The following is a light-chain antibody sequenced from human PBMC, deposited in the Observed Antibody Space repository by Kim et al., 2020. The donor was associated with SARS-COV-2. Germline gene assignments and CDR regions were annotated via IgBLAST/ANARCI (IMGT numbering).Light chain of an antibody. CDR2: SNN. Sequence: ELTQPPSASGTPGQRVTISCSGSSSNIGSNNVVWYQQFPGAAPNVLIHSNNQRPSGIPDRFSGSRSGTSASLASSGLQSGDEADYYCAVWDDSLKQGVFGGGTQLTVL. CDR3: AVWDDSLKQGV. J-gene: IGLJ3*02. V-gene: IGLV1-44*01. CDR1: SSNIGSNN.